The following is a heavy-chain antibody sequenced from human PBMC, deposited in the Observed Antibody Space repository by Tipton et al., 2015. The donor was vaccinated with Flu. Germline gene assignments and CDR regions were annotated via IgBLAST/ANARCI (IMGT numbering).Heavy chain of an antibody. D-gene: IGHD3-22*01. CDR2: MLYGGST. CDR3: ARDDSGFNYY. V-gene: IGHV4-39*07. Sequence: TLSLTCTVSGGSIRSSSYYWGWIRQPPGKGPEWIGSMLYGGSTYYNPSLESRVTISLDTSKNQFSLKLSSVTAADTAVYYCARDDSGFNYYWGPGTLVTVSS. J-gene: IGHJ4*02. CDR1: GGSIRSSSYY.